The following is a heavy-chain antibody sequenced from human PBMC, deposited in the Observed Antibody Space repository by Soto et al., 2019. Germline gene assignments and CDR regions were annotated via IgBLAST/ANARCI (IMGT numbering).Heavy chain of an antibody. V-gene: IGHV1-8*01. J-gene: IGHJ4*02. CDR3: ARGRELLWFGESPSPFDY. D-gene: IGHD3-10*01. Sequence: QVQLVQSGAEVKKPGASVKVSRKASGYTFTSYDINWVRQATGQGLEWMGWMNPNSGNTGYAQKFQGRVTMTRNTSISTAYMELSSLRSEDTAVYYCARGRELLWFGESPSPFDYWGQGTLVTVSS. CDR2: MNPNSGNT. CDR1: GYTFTSYD.